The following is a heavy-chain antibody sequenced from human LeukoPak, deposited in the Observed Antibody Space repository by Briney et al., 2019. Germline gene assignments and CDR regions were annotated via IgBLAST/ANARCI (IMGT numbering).Heavy chain of an antibody. CDR2: IYYSGNT. CDR3: ARSTGTTMFIDY. Sequence: PSETLSLTCTVSGGSISPYYWSWIRQPPGKGLEWLGYIYYSGNTDYNPSLKSRVAKSVDTSKNQFSLKLSSVTAADTAVYYCARSTGTTMFIDYWGQGTLVTVSS. D-gene: IGHD3-10*02. J-gene: IGHJ4*02. CDR1: GGSISPYY. V-gene: IGHV4-59*01.